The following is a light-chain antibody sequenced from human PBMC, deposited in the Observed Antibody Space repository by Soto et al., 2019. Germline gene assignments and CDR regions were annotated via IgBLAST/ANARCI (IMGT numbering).Light chain of an antibody. CDR2: KTS. CDR1: QSINSW. CDR3: QQYHTNGYST. Sequence: DIQMTQSPSTLSASVGDRVTITCRASQSINSWLAWYQQKPGKAPKLLIYKTSSLESGLPARFSGSGSGTEFTLTISSLQPDDFATYYCQQYHTNGYSTFGGGTKVEIK. V-gene: IGKV1-5*03. J-gene: IGKJ4*01.